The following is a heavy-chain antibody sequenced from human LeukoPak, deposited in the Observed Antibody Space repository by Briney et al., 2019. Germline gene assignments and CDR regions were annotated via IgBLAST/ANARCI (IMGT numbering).Heavy chain of an antibody. Sequence: GESLKISCKGSGYSFTSYWIGWVRQMPGKGLEWRGILYPGDSDTRYSPSFQGQVTISADKSISTAYLQWSSLKASDSAMYYCARHTGQGGHWGLWPPSRPFDYWGQGTLVTVSS. CDR1: GYSFTSYW. D-gene: IGHD2-8*02. CDR3: ARHTGQGGHWGLWPPSRPFDY. CDR2: LYPGDSDT. J-gene: IGHJ4*02. V-gene: IGHV5-51*01.